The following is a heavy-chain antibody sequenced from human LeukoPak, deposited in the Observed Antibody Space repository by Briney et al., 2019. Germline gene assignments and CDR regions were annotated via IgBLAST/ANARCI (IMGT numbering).Heavy chain of an antibody. CDR1: GFTFSSFG. J-gene: IGHJ6*02. CDR3: ARVRVREFYGMDV. V-gene: IGHV3-30*02. CDR2: IRRDGDVI. Sequence: PGGSLRFSCEASGFTFSSFGMHWVRQAPGKGLEWVAFIRRDGDVIYHADSVKGRFTISRDNAKSSLYLQMNSLRAEDTAVYSCARVRVREFYGMDVWGQGTTVIVSS. D-gene: IGHD3-10*01.